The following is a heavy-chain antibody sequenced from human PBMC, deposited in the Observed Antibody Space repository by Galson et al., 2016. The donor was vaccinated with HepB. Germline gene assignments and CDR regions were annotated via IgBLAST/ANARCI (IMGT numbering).Heavy chain of an antibody. V-gene: IGHV1-46*01. J-gene: IGHJ4*02. D-gene: IGHD5-24*01. CDR3: VRGGDGYTYSYFDY. Sequence: SVKVSCKASGYSLITKYLHWVRQAPGQGPEWMGLVNPSSGSTTYAQKFKGRLAMTSDTSTSTVYMELRSLRSEDAAVYFCVRGGDGYTYSYFDYWGQGTLVSVSS. CDR1: GYSLITKY. CDR2: VNPSSGST.